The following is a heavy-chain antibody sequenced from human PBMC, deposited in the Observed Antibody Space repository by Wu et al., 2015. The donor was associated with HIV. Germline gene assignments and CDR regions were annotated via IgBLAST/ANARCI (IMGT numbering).Heavy chain of an antibody. CDR2: MNPNSGNT. CDR3: ARGFTGYDYAHPNKPFDY. V-gene: IGHV1-8*01. J-gene: IGHJ4*02. CDR1: GYTFTSYD. D-gene: IGHD5-12*01. Sequence: QVQLVQSGAEVKKPGASVKVSCKASGYTFTSYDINWVRQATGQGLEWMGWMNPNSGNTGYAQKFQGRVTMTRNTSISTAYMELSSLRSEDTAVYYCARGFTGYDYAHPNKPFDYWGQGTLVTVSS.